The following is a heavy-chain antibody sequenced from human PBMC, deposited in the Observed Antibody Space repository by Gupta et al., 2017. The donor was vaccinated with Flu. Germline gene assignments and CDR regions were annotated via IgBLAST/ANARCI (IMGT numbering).Heavy chain of an antibody. D-gene: IGHD4-4*01. CDR1: GGSLSSSNW. Sequence: QVLLQESGPGLVKPSETLSLTCTVSGGSLSSSNWWTWVRRPPGKGLEWIGEIYHTGTTNYNPSLKSRAAISVDNSRNEFSLKLTAVTAADTAMYYCVRRAYRRDWFHPWGQGTQVTISS. CDR2: IYHTGTT. J-gene: IGHJ5*02. V-gene: IGHV4-4*02. CDR3: VRRAYRRDWFHP.